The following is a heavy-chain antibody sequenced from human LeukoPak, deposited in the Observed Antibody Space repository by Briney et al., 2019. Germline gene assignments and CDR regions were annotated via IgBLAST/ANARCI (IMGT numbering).Heavy chain of an antibody. CDR2: IIPIFGTA. V-gene: IGHV1-69*05. CDR3: ASAFSSGYYYLDY. J-gene: IGHJ4*02. Sequence: GASVKVSCKASGGTFSSYAISWGRQAPGQGLEWMGGIIPIFGTANYAQKFQGRVTITTDESTSTAYMELSSLRSEDTAVYYCASAFSSGYYYLDYWGQGTLVTVSS. D-gene: IGHD3-22*01. CDR1: GGTFSSYA.